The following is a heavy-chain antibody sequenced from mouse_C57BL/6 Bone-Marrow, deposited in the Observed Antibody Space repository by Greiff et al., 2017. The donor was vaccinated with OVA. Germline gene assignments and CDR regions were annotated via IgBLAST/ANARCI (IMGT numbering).Heavy chain of an antibody. V-gene: IGHV5-9-1*02. CDR3: TRLLDAMDY. D-gene: IGHD2-1*01. J-gene: IGHJ4*01. CDR2: ISSGGDYI. Sequence: EVKVEESGEGLVKPGGSLKLSCAASGFTFSSYAMSWVRQTPEKRLEWVAYISSGGDYIYYADTVKGRFIISRDNARNTLYLQMSSLKSEDTAMYYCTRLLDAMDYWGQGTSVTVSS. CDR1: GFTFSSYA.